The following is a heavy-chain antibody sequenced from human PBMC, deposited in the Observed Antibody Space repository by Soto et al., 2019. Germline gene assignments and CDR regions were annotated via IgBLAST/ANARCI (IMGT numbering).Heavy chain of an antibody. CDR1: GGTFSSYA. CDR2: IIPIFGTA. J-gene: IGHJ5*02. D-gene: IGHD2-2*01. V-gene: IGHV1-69*12. Sequence: QVQLVQSGAEVKKPGSSVKVSCKASGGTFSSYAISWVRQAPGQGLEWMGGIIPIFGTANYAQKFQGTVTITADESTSTAYMELSSLRSEDTAVYYCARGARGCISTGCYEEGDNWFDPWGQGTLVTVSS. CDR3: ARGARGCISTGCYEEGDNWFDP.